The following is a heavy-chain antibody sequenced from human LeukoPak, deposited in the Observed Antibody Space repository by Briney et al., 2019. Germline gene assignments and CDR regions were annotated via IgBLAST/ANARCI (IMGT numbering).Heavy chain of an antibody. CDR2: ISYDGNIK. J-gene: IGHJ4*02. D-gene: IGHD4-11*01. V-gene: IGHV3-30*04. Sequence: GGSLRLSCAASGFTFSSYAMHWVRQAPGKGLEWVAVISYDGNIKYYTDSVKGRFTISRDNSKNTLYLQMNSLRAEDTAVYYCARGRQCDYWGQGTLVTVSS. CDR3: ARGRQCDY. CDR1: GFTFSSYA.